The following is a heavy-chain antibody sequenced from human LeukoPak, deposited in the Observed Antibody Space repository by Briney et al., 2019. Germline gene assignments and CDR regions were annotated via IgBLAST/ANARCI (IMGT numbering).Heavy chain of an antibody. CDR1: GYTFTSYG. Sequence: GASVKVSCKASGYTFTSYGISWVRQAPGQGLEWMGWICAYNGNTNYAQKLQGRVTMTTDTSTSTAYMELRSLRSDDTAVYYCARDLPPTQMPYYYYGMDVWGQGTTVTVSS. J-gene: IGHJ6*02. CDR3: ARDLPPTQMPYYYYGMDV. CDR2: ICAYNGNT. V-gene: IGHV1-18*01. D-gene: IGHD2-15*01.